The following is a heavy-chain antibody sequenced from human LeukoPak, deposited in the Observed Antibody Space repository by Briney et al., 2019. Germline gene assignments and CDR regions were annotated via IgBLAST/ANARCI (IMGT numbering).Heavy chain of an antibody. CDR2: IYYSGST. CDR3: ARGRSSPRY. Sequence: PSQSLSLTCTVSGGSISSGGYYWSWSRQHPGKGLEWIGYIYYSGSTYYKPSLKSRVAISVDTSKNQLSLKLSSVTAADTAVYYCARGRSSPRYWGQGTLVTVSS. J-gene: IGHJ4*02. D-gene: IGHD6-13*01. V-gene: IGHV4-31*03. CDR1: GGSISSGGYY.